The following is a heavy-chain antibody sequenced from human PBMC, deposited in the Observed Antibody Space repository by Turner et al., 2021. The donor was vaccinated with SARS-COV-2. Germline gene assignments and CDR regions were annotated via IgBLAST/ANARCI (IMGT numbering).Heavy chain of an antibody. CDR1: YIGSYF. CDR3: ARSCDSWPHDF. V-gene: IGHV4-59*01. Sequence: QVLLRESGPGLVRPSETLSLNCNVNYIGSYFWSWIRQRPGKTLEWIAYIDHSGYTSYNPSLKSRFTISIDTSQNHISLKLMSVTAADTAVYFCARSCDSWPHDFLGPGTLVTVSS. D-gene: IGHD6-13*01. CDR2: IDHSGYT. J-gene: IGHJ4*02.